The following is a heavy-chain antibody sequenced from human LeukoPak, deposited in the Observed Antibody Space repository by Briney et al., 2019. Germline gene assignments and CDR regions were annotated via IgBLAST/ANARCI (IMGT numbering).Heavy chain of an antibody. D-gene: IGHD3-22*01. CDR2: IYTGGNT. CDR3: ARGDDSGYYDYFDY. Sequence: GGSLRLSCAASGFTVDSNYLSWVRQAPGKGLEWVSTIYTGGNTYYAASVKGQLTHSRDFSKETVFLPMNRLRAEHTAMYYCARGDDSGYYDYFDYWGQGALVTVSS. CDR1: GFTVDSNY. V-gene: IGHV3-53*01. J-gene: IGHJ4*02.